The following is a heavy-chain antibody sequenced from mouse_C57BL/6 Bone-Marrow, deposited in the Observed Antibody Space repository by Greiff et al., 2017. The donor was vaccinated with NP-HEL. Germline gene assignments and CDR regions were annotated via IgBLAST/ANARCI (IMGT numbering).Heavy chain of an antibody. CDR3: AREGITTVVATKDWYFDV. J-gene: IGHJ1*03. CDR2: ISYDGSN. D-gene: IGHD1-1*01. Sequence: EVKLMESGPGLVKPSQSLSLTCSVTGYSITSGYYWNWIRQFPGNKLEWMGYISYDGSNNYNPSLKNRISITRDTSKNQFFLKLNSVTTEDTATYYCAREGITTVVATKDWYFDVWGTGTTVTVSS. CDR1: GYSITSGYY. V-gene: IGHV3-6*01.